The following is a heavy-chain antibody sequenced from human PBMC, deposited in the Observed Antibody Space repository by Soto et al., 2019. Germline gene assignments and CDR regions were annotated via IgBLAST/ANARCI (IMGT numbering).Heavy chain of an antibody. V-gene: IGHV4-30-2*01. CDR3: ARAHEDTATDWFDP. Sequence: QLQLQESGSGLVKPSQTLSLTCAVSGGSISSGGYSWSWIRQPPGKGLEWIGYIYHSGSTYYNPSLKSQVTISVDRSKNQFSLKLSSVTAADTAVYYCARAHEDTATDWFDPWGQGTLVTVSS. CDR2: IYHSGST. CDR1: GGSISSGGYS. D-gene: IGHD5-18*01. J-gene: IGHJ5*02.